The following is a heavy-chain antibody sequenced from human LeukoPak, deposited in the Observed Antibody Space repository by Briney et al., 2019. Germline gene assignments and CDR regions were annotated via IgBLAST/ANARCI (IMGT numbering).Heavy chain of an antibody. CDR1: GYTFASYD. CDR3: ARGFSSGWEYYFDY. J-gene: IGHJ4*02. D-gene: IGHD6-19*01. Sequence: ASVKVSCKASGYTFASYDINWVRQATGQGLEWMGWMNPNSGNTGYAQKFQGRVTMTRNTSISTAYMELSSLRSEDTAVYYCARGFSSGWEYYFDYWGQGTLVTVSS. CDR2: MNPNSGNT. V-gene: IGHV1-8*01.